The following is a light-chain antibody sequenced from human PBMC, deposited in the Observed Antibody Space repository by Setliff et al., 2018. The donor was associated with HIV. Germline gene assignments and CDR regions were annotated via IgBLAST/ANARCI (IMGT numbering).Light chain of an antibody. CDR2: DVS. CDR1: SSDFGGYNY. CDR3: SSYTSRNTYV. V-gene: IGLV2-14*03. J-gene: IGLJ1*01. Sequence: QSALAQPASVSGSPGQSIPIACTGASSDFGGYNYVSWYEQHPGKAPKLMIYDVSKRPSGVSNRFSGSKSGNTASLTISGLQAEDEADYYCSSYTSRNTYVFGTGTKVTVL.